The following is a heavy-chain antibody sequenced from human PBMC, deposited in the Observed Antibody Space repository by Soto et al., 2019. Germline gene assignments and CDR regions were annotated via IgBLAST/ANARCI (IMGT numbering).Heavy chain of an antibody. V-gene: IGHV1-69*12. J-gene: IGHJ6*02. Sequence: QVQLVQSGAEVKKPGSSVKVSCKASGGTFSSYAISWVRQAPGQGLEWMGGIIPIFGTANYAQKFQGRVTITADESTSTAYMELSSLGSEDTAVYYCARVNGDYVRFYYYGMDVWGQGTTVTVSS. CDR3: ARVNGDYVRFYYYGMDV. D-gene: IGHD4-17*01. CDR1: GGTFSSYA. CDR2: IIPIFGTA.